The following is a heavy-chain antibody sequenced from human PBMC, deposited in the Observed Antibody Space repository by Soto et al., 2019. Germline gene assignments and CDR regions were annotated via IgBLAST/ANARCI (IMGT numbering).Heavy chain of an antibody. CDR3: ASGVAATFDAFDI. D-gene: IGHD2-15*01. Sequence: SQTLSLTCAISVDSVSSNSAAWNWIRQTPSRGLEWLGRTYYRSKWYNDYAVSVKSRITINPDTSKNQFSLQLNSVTPEDTAVYYCASGVAATFDAFDIWGQGTMVTVSS. V-gene: IGHV6-1*01. J-gene: IGHJ3*02. CDR2: TYYRSKWYN. CDR1: VDSVSSNSAA.